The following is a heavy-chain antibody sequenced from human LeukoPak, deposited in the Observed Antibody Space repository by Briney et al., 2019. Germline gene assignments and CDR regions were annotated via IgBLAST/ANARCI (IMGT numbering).Heavy chain of an antibody. D-gene: IGHD6-19*01. CDR3: AKEVAIPVAVDAFER. Sequence: GGSLRLSCAASGFTFSSYWMHWVRQAPGKGLVWVSRINSDGSGTSYADSVKGRFTISRDNAKNTLCLQMNSLGAEDTAVYYCAKEVAIPVAVDAFERWGQGTLVTVSS. V-gene: IGHV3-74*01. J-gene: IGHJ3*02. CDR1: GFTFSSYW. CDR2: INSDGSGT.